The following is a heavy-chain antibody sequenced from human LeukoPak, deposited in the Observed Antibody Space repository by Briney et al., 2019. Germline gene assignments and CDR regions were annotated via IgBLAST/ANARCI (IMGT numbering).Heavy chain of an antibody. CDR1: GFTFSSYG. J-gene: IGHJ4*02. D-gene: IGHD5-18*01. Sequence: QSGGSLRLSCAASGFTFSSYGMSWVRQAPGKGLEWVSAISGSGGSTYYADSVKGRFTISRDNSKNTLYLQMNSLRAEDTAVYYCAKGVDTAMVGGEIDYWGQGTLVTVSS. CDR3: AKGVDTAMVGGEIDY. V-gene: IGHV3-23*01. CDR2: ISGSGGST.